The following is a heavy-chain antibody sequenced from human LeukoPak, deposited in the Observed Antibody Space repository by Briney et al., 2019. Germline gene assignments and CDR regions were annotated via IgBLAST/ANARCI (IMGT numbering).Heavy chain of an antibody. V-gene: IGHV1-18*04. D-gene: IGHD4-17*01. Sequence: ASVKVSCKASGYTFTSYGISWVRQAPGQGLEWMGWISAYNGNTNYAQKLQGRVTMTTDTSTSTAYMELRSLRSDDTAVYYCARGDTTVTTFVAFDPWGQGTLVTVSS. CDR2: ISAYNGNT. J-gene: IGHJ5*02. CDR3: ARGDTTVTTFVAFDP. CDR1: GYTFTSYG.